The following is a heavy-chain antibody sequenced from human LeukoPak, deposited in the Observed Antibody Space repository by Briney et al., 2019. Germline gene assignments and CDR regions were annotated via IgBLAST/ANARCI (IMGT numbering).Heavy chain of an antibody. CDR2: ISAYDGNT. J-gene: IGHJ6*02. Sequence: ASVKVSCKASGYTFTSYGISWVRQAPGQGLEWMGWISAYDGNTNYAQKLQGRVTMTTDTSTSTAYMELRSLRSDDTAVYYCARDPAVIAAPVLDYYYGMDVWGQGTTVTVSS. CDR1: GYTFTSYG. D-gene: IGHD6-13*01. V-gene: IGHV1-18*01. CDR3: ARDPAVIAAPVLDYYYGMDV.